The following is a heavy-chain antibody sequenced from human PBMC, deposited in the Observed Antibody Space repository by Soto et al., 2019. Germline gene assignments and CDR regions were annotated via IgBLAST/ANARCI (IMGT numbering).Heavy chain of an antibody. D-gene: IGHD6-19*01. V-gene: IGHV3-23*01. CDR2: ISGSGGST. Sequence: GGSLRLSCAASGFTFSSYAMSWVRQAPGKGLEWVSAISGSGGSTYYADSVKGRFTISRYNSKNSLYLQMISLRAEDTSVYYCAKYVSVAGNHYYFDYWGQGTLVTVSS. J-gene: IGHJ4*02. CDR1: GFTFSSYA. CDR3: AKYVSVAGNHYYFDY.